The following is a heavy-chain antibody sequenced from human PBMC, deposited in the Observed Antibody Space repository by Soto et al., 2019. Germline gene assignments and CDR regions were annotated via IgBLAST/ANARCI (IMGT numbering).Heavy chain of an antibody. V-gene: IGHV1-3*05. Sequence: QVRLVQSGAEEKKPGASVKGSCKASGYTFTSYAMHWVRQAPGQRLEWMGWINAGNGNTKYSQKFQGRVTFSRDTSASTVYMELSSLRAEDTAVYYCARVSGWYFLDYWGQGTLVTVSS. CDR1: GYTFTSYA. J-gene: IGHJ4*02. CDR2: INAGNGNT. D-gene: IGHD6-19*01. CDR3: ARVSGWYFLDY.